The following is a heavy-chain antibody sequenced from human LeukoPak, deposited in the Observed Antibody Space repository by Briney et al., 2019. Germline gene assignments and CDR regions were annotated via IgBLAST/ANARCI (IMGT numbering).Heavy chain of an antibody. CDR3: ASRNWG. Sequence: GGSLRLSCAASGFTFSSYAMSWVRQAPGKGLKWVSYISSSSSTIYYADSVKGRFTISRDNAKNSLYLQMNSLRAEDTAVYYCASRNWGGGQGTLVTVSS. CDR1: GFTFSSYA. J-gene: IGHJ4*02. D-gene: IGHD7-27*01. V-gene: IGHV3-48*01. CDR2: ISSSSSTI.